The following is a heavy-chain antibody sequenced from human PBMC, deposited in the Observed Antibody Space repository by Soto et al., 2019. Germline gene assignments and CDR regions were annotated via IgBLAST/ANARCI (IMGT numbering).Heavy chain of an antibody. J-gene: IGHJ5*02. V-gene: IGHV5-51*01. CDR2: IYPGDSDT. D-gene: IGHD3-3*02. CDR3: ARSVERGHFLSGYPAINWFDP. CDR1: GYSFTSYW. Sequence: GESLKISCKGSGYSFTSYWIGWVRQMPGKGLEWMGIIYPGDSDTRYSPSFQGQVTISADKSISTAYLQWSSLKASDTAMYYCARSVERGHFLSGYPAINWFDPWGQGTLVTVSS.